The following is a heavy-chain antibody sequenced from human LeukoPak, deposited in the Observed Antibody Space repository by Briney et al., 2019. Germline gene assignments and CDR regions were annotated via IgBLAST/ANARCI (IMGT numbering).Heavy chain of an antibody. D-gene: IGHD5-18*01. J-gene: IGHJ4*02. CDR1: GFTFSSYA. Sequence: GGSLRLSCAASGFTFSSYAIHWVRQAPGKGLEWVAVISYDGSNEFYADSVKGRFTISRDNSKNTLYLQMSNLRAEDTAVYYCARGHTAAMVFCDYWGQGTLVTVSS. CDR3: ARGHTAAMVFCDY. CDR2: ISYDGSNE. V-gene: IGHV3-30*04.